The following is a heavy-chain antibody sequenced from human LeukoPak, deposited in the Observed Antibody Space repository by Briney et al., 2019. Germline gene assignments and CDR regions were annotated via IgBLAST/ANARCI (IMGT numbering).Heavy chain of an antibody. J-gene: IGHJ6*02. Sequence: PSETLSLTGTVSGGSISSSSSDWGWIRQPPGKGLEWIGSIYYSVSTYYNPSLKSRVTISVDTSKNQFSLKLSSVTAADTAVYYCASLKTVPAATTYYYYGMDVWGQGTTVTVSS. CDR3: ASLKTVPAATTYYYYGMDV. V-gene: IGHV4-39*01. CDR1: GGSISSSSSD. CDR2: IYYSVST. D-gene: IGHD2-2*01.